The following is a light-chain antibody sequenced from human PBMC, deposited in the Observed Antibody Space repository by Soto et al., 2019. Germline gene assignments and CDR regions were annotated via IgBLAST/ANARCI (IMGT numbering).Light chain of an antibody. V-gene: IGKV1-5*03. CDR2: RAS. CDR3: QQYNSYSGT. CDR1: QRISNW. Sequence: DIQMTQSPSTLSASVGDRVTITCRASQRISNWLAWYQQKPGKAPKLLIYRASTLESGVPSRFSGSGSGTEFTLTISSLQPYDFATYFCQQYNSYSGTFGPGTKVDIK. J-gene: IGKJ3*01.